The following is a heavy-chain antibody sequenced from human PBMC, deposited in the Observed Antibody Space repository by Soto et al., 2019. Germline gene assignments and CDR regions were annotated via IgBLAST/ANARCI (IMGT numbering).Heavy chain of an antibody. CDR3: ARSISGSYFYYYYYYRMDV. CDR1: GYTFTSYG. CDR2: ISAYNGNT. V-gene: IGHV1-18*04. J-gene: IGHJ6*02. Sequence: ASVKVSCKASGYTFTSYGISWVRQAPGQGLEWMGWISAYNGNTNYAQKLQGRVTMTTDTSTSTAYMELRSLRSDDTAVYYCARSISGSYFYYYYYYRMDVWGQGTTVTVSS. D-gene: IGHD1-26*01.